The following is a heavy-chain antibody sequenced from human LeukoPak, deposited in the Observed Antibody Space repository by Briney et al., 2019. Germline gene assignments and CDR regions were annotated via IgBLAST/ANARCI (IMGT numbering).Heavy chain of an antibody. CDR2: INHNNGGT. D-gene: IGHD2-15*01. CDR3: AGGYCSGRSCFVGWLDP. CDR1: GYTVTAYY. J-gene: IGHJ5*02. Sequence: GASVKVSCETFGYTVTAYYIHWVRQAPGQGLEWMGWINHNNGGTNYAQKFQGRVTMTRDTSISTAYLEITRLGSDDTAMYYCAGGYCSGRSCFVGWLDPWGQGTPVTVSS. V-gene: IGHV1-2*02.